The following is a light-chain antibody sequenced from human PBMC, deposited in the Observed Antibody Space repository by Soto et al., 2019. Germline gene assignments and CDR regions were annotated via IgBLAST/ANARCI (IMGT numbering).Light chain of an antibody. CDR3: AAWDDSLNAYV. V-gene: IGLV1-44*01. CDR2: TNN. CDR1: ISNIGRNT. J-gene: IGLJ1*01. Sequence: QSVLTQPPSASGTPGQRVTISCSGSISNIGRNTVNWYQQFPGTAPKLLIYTNNQRPSGVPDRFSGSKSGTSASLAISGLQSEDEAEYYCAAWDDSLNAYVFGAVTKVTVL.